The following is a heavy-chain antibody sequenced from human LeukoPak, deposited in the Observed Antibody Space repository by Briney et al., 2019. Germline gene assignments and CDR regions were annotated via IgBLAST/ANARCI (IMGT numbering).Heavy chain of an antibody. CDR2: INHSGST. Sequence: SETLSLTCAVYGGSFSGYYWSWIRQPPGKGLEWIGEINHSGSTNYNPSLKSRVTISVDTSKNQFSLKLSSVTAADTAVYYCAGPINSRVYYMDVWGEGTTVTISS. CDR1: GGSFSGYY. V-gene: IGHV4-34*01. CDR3: AGPINSRVYYMDV. J-gene: IGHJ6*03. D-gene: IGHD6-13*01.